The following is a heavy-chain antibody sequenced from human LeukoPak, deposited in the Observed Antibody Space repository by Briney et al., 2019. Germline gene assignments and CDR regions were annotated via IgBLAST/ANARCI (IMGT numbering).Heavy chain of an antibody. CDR3: ARRGLVPAFDI. D-gene: IGHD3-10*02. Sequence: GLLGLCCAACGITCSSILLNWVRQAPGKGQIWLSRLNGDGNITTYADSVRGRFTISRDNAKNTLYLQMNSLRAEDTAVYYCARRGLVPAFDIWGQGTMVSVTS. V-gene: IGHV3-74*01. CDR1: GITCSSIL. CDR2: LNGDGNIT. J-gene: IGHJ3*02.